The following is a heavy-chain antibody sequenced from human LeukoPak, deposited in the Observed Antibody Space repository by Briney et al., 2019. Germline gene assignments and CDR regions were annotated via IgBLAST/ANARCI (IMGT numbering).Heavy chain of an antibody. Sequence: GGSLRLSCAASGFTFSSSAMSWVRQAPGKGLEWVSAISNNGGYTYYADSVQGRFTISRDNSKSTLCLQMNSLRAEDTAVYYCAKPEGGFYYDSSGYYPDWGQGTLVTVSS. J-gene: IGHJ4*02. V-gene: IGHV3-23*01. CDR1: GFTFSSSA. CDR3: AKPEGGFYYDSSGYYPD. CDR2: ISNNGGYT. D-gene: IGHD3-22*01.